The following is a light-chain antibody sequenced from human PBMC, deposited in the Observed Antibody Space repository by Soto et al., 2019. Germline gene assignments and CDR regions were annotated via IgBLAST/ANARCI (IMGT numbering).Light chain of an antibody. J-gene: IGKJ4*01. CDR2: DAS. V-gene: IGKV3-15*01. CDR1: QGVGSN. Sequence: IVVTQSPATLSVSPGERATLSCRASQGVGSNLAWYQQRPGQAPRLLIYDASTRATGIPDRFSGSGSGTEFTLTISSLQSEDFAVYYCQQFNIWPHMLSFGGGTKLEMK. CDR3: QQFNIWPHMLS.